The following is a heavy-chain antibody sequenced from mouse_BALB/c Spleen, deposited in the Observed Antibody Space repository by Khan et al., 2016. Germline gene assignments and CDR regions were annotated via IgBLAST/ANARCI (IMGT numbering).Heavy chain of an antibody. CDR3: AGWYGNYALDY. D-gene: IGHD2-10*02. J-gene: IGHJ4*01. V-gene: IGHV9-3*02. CDR1: GYTFTNYG. Sequence: QIQLVQSGPELKKPGETVKISCKASGYTFTNYGVHWVKQAPGKGLKWMGWINTNTGAPTYAEDFKGRFAFSLETSASTAFLQIDNLKNEDTATYWCAGWYGNYALDYWGQGTSVTVSS. CDR2: INTNTGAP.